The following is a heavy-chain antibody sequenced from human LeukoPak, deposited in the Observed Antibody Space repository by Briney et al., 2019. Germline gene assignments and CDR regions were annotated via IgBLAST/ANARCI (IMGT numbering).Heavy chain of an antibody. CDR1: GGSFSGYY. CDR3: ARGRGGSWGSFGWFDP. CDR2: INHSGST. D-gene: IGHD6-13*01. J-gene: IGHJ5*02. V-gene: IGHV4-34*01. Sequence: SETLSLTCAVYGGSFSGYYWSWIRQPPGKGLEWIGEINHSGSTNYNPSLKGRVTISVDTSKNQFSLKLSSVATADTAVYYCARGRGGSWGSFGWFDPWGQGTLVTVSS.